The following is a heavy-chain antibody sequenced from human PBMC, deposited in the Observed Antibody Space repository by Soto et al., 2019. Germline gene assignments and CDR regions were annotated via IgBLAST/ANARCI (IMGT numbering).Heavy chain of an antibody. D-gene: IGHD1-26*01. J-gene: IGHJ4*02. V-gene: IGHV3-23*01. CDR1: GFIFSSYA. Sequence: EVQLLESGGDLVQPGGSLRLSCATSGFIFSSYAMNWVRQAPGKGLEWVSAISGTGGSTYYADSVKGRFTISRDNSKNTLYLQMYSLKVEDTAVYYCAIDERPGIVGPAYWGQGTLVTVS. CDR3: AIDERPGIVGPAY. CDR2: ISGTGGST.